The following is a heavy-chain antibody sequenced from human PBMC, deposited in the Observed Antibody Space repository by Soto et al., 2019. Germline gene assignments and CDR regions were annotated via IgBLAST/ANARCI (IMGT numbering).Heavy chain of an antibody. J-gene: IGHJ4*02. CDR2: ISAYNGNT. CDR3: ARLQRWEYCTNGVCYFDY. V-gene: IGHV1-18*01. CDR1: GYTFTSYG. D-gene: IGHD2-8*01. Sequence: GASVKVSCKASGYTFTSYGISWVRQAPGQGLEWMGWISAYNGNTNYAQKLQGRVTMTTDTSTSTAYMELRSLRSDDTAVYYCARLQRWEYCTNGVCYFDYWGQGTLVTVSS.